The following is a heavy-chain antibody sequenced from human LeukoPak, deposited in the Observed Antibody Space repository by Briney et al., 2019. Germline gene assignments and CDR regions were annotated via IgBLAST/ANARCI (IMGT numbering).Heavy chain of an antibody. CDR1: GFTFSNAW. CDR3: TTDLSPHPYGDCVPSHYYYYGMDV. D-gene: IGHD4-17*01. J-gene: IGHJ6*02. Sequence: GGSLRLSCAASGFTFSNAWMNWVRQAPGKGLEWVGRIKSKTDGGTTDYAAPVKGRFTISRDDSKNTLYLQMNSLKTEDTAVYYCTTDLSPHPYGDCVPSHYYYYGMDVWGQGTTVTVSS. CDR2: IKSKTDGGTT. V-gene: IGHV3-15*07.